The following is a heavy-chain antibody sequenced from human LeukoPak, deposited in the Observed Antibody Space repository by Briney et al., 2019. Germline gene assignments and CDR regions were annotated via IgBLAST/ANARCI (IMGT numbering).Heavy chain of an antibody. CDR1: GVSVSSGSYF. V-gene: IGHV4-61*01. CDR2: IYHDGST. Sequence: SETLSLACTVSGVSVSSGSYFWSWIRQPPGEGPQWIGYIYHDGSTNYSPSLRSRVSISVDTSKNQFSLKLSSVTTADTAVYFCATFFDFWFGPWGQGTQVTVSS. J-gene: IGHJ5*02. D-gene: IGHD5/OR15-5a*01. CDR3: ATFFDFWFGP.